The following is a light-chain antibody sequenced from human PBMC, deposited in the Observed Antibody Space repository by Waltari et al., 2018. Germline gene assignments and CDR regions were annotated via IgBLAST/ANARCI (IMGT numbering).Light chain of an antibody. J-gene: IGLJ3*02. CDR2: SNT. V-gene: IGLV1-44*01. CDR3: AAWDDSLNGPNWV. Sequence: QSVLTQPPSASGTPGQRVTISCSGSSSNIGSNTVNWYQQLPGTAPKLLIYSNTQRPSGVPDRCSGAKSGTSASLAISGLQSEDEADYYCAAWDDSLNGPNWVFGGGTKLTVL. CDR1: SSNIGSNT.